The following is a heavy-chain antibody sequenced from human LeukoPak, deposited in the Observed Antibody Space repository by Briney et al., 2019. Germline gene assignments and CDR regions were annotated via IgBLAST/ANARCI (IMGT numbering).Heavy chain of an antibody. V-gene: IGHV4-4*02. CDR1: GGSISSSNW. Sequence: PSETLSLTCAVSGGSISSSNWWSWVRQPPGKGLEWIGEIYHSGSTNYNPSLKSRVTISVDKSKNQFSLKLSSVTAADTAVYYCASSNGWVKSFDYWGQGTLVTVSS. D-gene: IGHD2-2*03. CDR2: IYHSGST. CDR3: ASSNGWVKSFDY. J-gene: IGHJ4*02.